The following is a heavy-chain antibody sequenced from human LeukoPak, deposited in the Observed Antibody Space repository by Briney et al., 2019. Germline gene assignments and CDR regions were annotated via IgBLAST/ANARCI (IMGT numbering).Heavy chain of an antibody. V-gene: IGHV6-1*01. Sequence: SQTLSLTCAISGDSVSSKSAAWNWIRQSPSRGLEWLGRTYYRSKWYSNYAVSVQSRVTINPDTSKNQFSLQLNSVTPEDTAVYYCARDTLWFGEPFDYWGQGTLVTVSS. CDR1: GDSVSSKSAA. D-gene: IGHD3-10*01. CDR3: ARDTLWFGEPFDY. J-gene: IGHJ4*02. CDR2: TYYRSKWYS.